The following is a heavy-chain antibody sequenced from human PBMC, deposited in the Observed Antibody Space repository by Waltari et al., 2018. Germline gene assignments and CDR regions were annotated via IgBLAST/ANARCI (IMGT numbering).Heavy chain of an antibody. Sequence: QLQLQESGPGLVKPSGTMSRTCTVPGDSMSGNNWWSWVRQSPEKGLVWLGQSHRSGRTNYNPSLESRATISIDTANNQFSLKLTSTTAADTAVYYCARDRGRGLYLDSWGQGTLVTVSP. CDR3: ARDRGRGLYLDS. J-gene: IGHJ4*02. CDR2: SHRSGRT. V-gene: IGHV4-4*02. D-gene: IGHD2-15*01. CDR1: GDSMSGNNW.